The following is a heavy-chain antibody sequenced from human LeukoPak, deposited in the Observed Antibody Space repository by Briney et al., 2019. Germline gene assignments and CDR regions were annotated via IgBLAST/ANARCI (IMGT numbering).Heavy chain of an antibody. Sequence: ASVRVSCKASGYTFTSYYMHWVRQAPGQGLERMGIINPSGGSTSYAQKFQGRVTMTRDTSTSTVYMGLSSLRSEDTAVYYCARTGGNSGSELPGPWKFDYWGQGTLVTVSS. CDR2: INPSGGST. CDR1: GYTFTSYY. J-gene: IGHJ4*02. CDR3: ARTGGNSGSELPGPWKFDY. D-gene: IGHD3-10*01. V-gene: IGHV1-46*01.